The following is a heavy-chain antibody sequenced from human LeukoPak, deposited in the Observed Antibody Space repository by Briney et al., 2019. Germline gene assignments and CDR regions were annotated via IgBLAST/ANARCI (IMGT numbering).Heavy chain of an antibody. V-gene: IGHV3-74*01. D-gene: IGHD3-3*01. J-gene: IGHJ6*04. CDR1: GFTFSSYS. CDR2: INSDGSMT. CDR3: ARDGVGVDV. Sequence: GGXXRLSCAASGFTFSSYSMNWVGQAPGKGLVWVSRINSDGSMTNYADSVKGRFTISTDNAKNTLYLQMNSLRTEDTAVYYCARDGVGVDVWGKGTTVTVSS.